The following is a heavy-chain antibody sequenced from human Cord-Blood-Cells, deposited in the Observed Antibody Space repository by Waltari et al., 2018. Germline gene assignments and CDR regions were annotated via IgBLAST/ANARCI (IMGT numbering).Heavy chain of an antibody. D-gene: IGHD3-10*01. V-gene: IGHV1-69*12. J-gene: IGHJ4*02. CDR1: GGTFSSYA. CDR2: IIPILGTA. CDR3: ARGPLLYNGSGSYYFDY. Sequence: QVQLVQSGAEVKKPGSSVKVSCKASGGTFSSYAISWVRQAPGQGLEWMGGIIPILGTANYEQKCQVRVTITADESTSTAYMELSSLRSEDTAVYYCARGPLLYNGSGSYYFDYWGQGTLVTVSS.